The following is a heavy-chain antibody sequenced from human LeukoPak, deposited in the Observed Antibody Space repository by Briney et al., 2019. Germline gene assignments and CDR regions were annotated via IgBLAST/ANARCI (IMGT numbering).Heavy chain of an antibody. J-gene: IGHJ6*04. D-gene: IGHD3-3*01. CDR2: MYYSGST. CDR3: ARVRYYDFWSGTPDSLDV. V-gene: IGHV4-59*01. Sequence: SETLSLTCTVSGGSISSYSWSWIRRPPGKGLEWIGYMYYSGSTNYNPSLKSRVTISVDTSNNQFSLKLSSVTAADTAVYYCARVRYYDFWSGTPDSLDVWGKGTTVTVSS. CDR1: GGSISSYS.